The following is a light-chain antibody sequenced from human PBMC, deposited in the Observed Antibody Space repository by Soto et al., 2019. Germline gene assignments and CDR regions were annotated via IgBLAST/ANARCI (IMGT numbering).Light chain of an antibody. CDR1: SSDVGAYNS. Sequence: QSALTQPASVSGSLGQAITVSCTGTSSDVGAYNSVSWYQQHPGKAPKLMIFDVNIRPSGLSNRFSGSKSGNTASLTISGLQAEDEAHYYCTSYTNPDTVVFGGGTKLTVL. CDR3: TSYTNPDTVV. V-gene: IGLV2-14*03. J-gene: IGLJ2*01. CDR2: DVN.